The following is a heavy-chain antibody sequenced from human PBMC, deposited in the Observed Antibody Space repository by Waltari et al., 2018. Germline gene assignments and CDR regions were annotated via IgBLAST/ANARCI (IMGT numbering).Heavy chain of an antibody. CDR3: VRSGFMDV. D-gene: IGHD3-10*01. CDR2: IKSDGSIT. Sequence: EVQLVESGGGLVQPGVSLRLSCAASGFSFSTYWINWARQAPAEGLVSVSRIKSDGSITAYADSVKGRFTIARDNAKNTLYLQMNSLRVDDTAVYYCVRSGFMDVWGQGTTVTVSS. V-gene: IGHV3-74*01. CDR1: GFSFSTYW. J-gene: IGHJ6*02.